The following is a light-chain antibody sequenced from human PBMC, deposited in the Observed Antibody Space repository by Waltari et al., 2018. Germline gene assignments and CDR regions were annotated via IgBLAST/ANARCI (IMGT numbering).Light chain of an antibody. Sequence: QSVLTQPPSVSGTPGQRVTISCYGSRANIGSNPVTFYHQLPGTAPKVLIYSNNQRPSGVPDRFAGSKSGTSASLAISGLQSEDEADYYCAAWDDSLTSFVFGSGTTVTVL. CDR1: RANIGSNP. V-gene: IGLV1-44*01. CDR3: AAWDDSLTSFV. CDR2: SNN. J-gene: IGLJ1*01.